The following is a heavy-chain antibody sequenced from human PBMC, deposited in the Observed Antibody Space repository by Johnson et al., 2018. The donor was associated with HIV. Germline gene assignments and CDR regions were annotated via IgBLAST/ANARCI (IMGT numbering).Heavy chain of an antibody. CDR3: ARDRRIQLWSQTGGAAYDI. Sequence: QVQLVESGGGAVQPGKSLRLSCAASGFTFSGYGMHWVRQAPGKGLEWVAVISYDGNNKYYADSVKGRFTVSRDNSQNTLYLQMNSLRAEDTGVYYCARDRRIQLWSQTGGAAYDIWGQGTMVTVSS. D-gene: IGHD5-18*01. J-gene: IGHJ3*02. V-gene: IGHV3-30*03. CDR1: GFTFSGYG. CDR2: ISYDGNNK.